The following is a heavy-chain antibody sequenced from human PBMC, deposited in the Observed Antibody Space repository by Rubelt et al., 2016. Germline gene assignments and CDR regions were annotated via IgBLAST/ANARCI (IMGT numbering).Heavy chain of an antibody. CDR3: AKSTMVRRTWGDLGFDP. D-gene: IGHD3-10*01. J-gene: IGHJ5*01. CDR2: VRFDGTRT. V-gene: IGHV3-33*06. Sequence: QAPGKGLEWVAVVRFDGTRTYYADSVRGRFTMSRDNSRSTLYLQMNSLTAEDTAVYYCAKSTMVRRTWGDLGFDPWGQGTLVTVSS.